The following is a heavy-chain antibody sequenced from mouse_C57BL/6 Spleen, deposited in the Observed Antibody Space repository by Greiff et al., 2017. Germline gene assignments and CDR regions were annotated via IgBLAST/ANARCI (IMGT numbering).Heavy chain of an antibody. CDR3: ARDYGSSYFDY. V-gene: IGHV1-64*01. D-gene: IGHD1-1*01. CDR1: GYTFTSSW. CDR2: IHPNSGST. J-gene: IGHJ2*01. Sequence: QVQLQQPGAELVKPGASVKLSCKASGYTFTSSWMHWVKQRPGQGLEWIGMIHPNSGSTNYNEKFKSKATLTVDKSSSTAYMQLSSLTSEDSAVYYCARDYGSSYFDYWGQGTTLTVSS.